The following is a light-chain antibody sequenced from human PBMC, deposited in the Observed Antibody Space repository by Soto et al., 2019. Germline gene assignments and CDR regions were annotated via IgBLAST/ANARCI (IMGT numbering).Light chain of an antibody. J-gene: IGKJ3*01. CDR1: QSVSSN. CDR3: QQYNNWPPVT. V-gene: IGKV3-15*01. Sequence: EIVMTQSPATLSVSPGERATLSCRASQSVSSNLAWYQQKPGQAPRLLTYGASTRATGIPARFSGSGSGTEFTLTISSLQSEDFAVYYCQQYNNWPPVTFGPGTKVDIK. CDR2: GAS.